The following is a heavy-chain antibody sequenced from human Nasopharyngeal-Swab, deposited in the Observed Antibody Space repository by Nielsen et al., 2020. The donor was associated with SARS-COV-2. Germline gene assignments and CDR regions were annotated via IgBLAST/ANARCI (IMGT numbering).Heavy chain of an antibody. CDR3: ARDGSLSLLDAFDI. Sequence: SETLSLTYTVSGGSISSYYWSWIRQPPGKGLEWIGYIYYSGSTNYNPSLKSRVTISVDTSKNQFSLKLSSVTAADTAVYYCARDGSLSLLDAFDIWGQGTMVTVSS. V-gene: IGHV4-59*01. J-gene: IGHJ3*02. CDR2: IYYSGST. D-gene: IGHD2-21*01. CDR1: GGSISSYY.